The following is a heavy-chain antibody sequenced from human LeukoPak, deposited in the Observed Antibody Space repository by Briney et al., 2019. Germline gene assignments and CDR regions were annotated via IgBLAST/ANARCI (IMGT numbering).Heavy chain of an antibody. D-gene: IGHD5-18*01. CDR2: IHPGDSDT. J-gene: IGHJ3*01. CDR1: GYTFTNHW. Sequence: GESLKISCKSSGYTFTNHWIAWVRQMPGKGLELMGIIHPGDSDTRYMPSFQGQVTVSADQSTSTAYLQWSSLKASDTAMYFCAKLFTAMVSVGAFDVWGQGTMVTVSS. CDR3: AKLFTAMVSVGAFDV. V-gene: IGHV5-51*01.